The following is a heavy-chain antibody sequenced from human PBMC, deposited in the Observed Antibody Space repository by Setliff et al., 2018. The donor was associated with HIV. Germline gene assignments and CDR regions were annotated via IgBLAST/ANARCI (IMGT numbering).Heavy chain of an antibody. D-gene: IGHD3-3*01. J-gene: IGHJ4*02. CDR1: GYSISTAYY. V-gene: IGHV4-38-2*01. Sequence: SETLSLTCAVSGYSISTAYYWGWIRQPPGKGLEWIGSVYHSGTTSYNPSLKSRVTISVDMSNNQFSLKVTSVTAADTAVYYCMGGRGITTFGVAYFDFWGQGTQVTVSS. CDR3: MGGRGITTFGVAYFDF. CDR2: VYHSGTT.